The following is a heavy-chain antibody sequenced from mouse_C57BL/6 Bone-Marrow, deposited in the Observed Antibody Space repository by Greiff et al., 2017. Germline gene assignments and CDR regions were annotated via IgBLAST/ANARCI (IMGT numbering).Heavy chain of an antibody. CDR2: IDPSDSYT. CDR3: ARSQLRLPPWFAY. CDR1: GYTFTSYW. V-gene: IGHV1-59*01. J-gene: IGHJ3*01. Sequence: QVQLQQPGAELVRPGTSVKLSCKASGYTFTSYWMHWVKQRPGQGLEWIGVIDPSDSYTNYNQKFKGKATLTVDTSSSTAYMQLSSLTSEDSAVYDCARSQLRLPPWFAYWGQGTLVTVSA. D-gene: IGHD3-2*02.